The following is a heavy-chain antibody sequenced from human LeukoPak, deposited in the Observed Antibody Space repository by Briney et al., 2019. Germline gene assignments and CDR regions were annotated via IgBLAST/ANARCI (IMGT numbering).Heavy chain of an antibody. CDR3: AREGVAMVDY. J-gene: IGHJ4*02. D-gene: IGHD3-3*01. V-gene: IGHV4-34*09. Sequence: SETLPLTCAVYGGSFSGYYWSWIRQPPGKGLEWIGEINHSGSTNYNPSLKSRVTISVDTSKNQFSLKLSSVTAADTAVYYCAREGVAMVDYWGQGTLVTVSS. CDR1: GGSFSGYY. CDR2: INHSGST.